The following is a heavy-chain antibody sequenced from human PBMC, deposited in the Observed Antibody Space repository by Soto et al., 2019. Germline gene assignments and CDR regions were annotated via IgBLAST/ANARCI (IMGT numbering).Heavy chain of an antibody. D-gene: IGHD4-17*01. J-gene: IGHJ6*03. Sequence: QVTLKESGPVLVKPTETLTLTCTVSGFSLSNARMGVSWIRQPPGNALEWLAHIFSNDEKSYSTSLKSRLTISKDPSKSQVVLTMTTMNPVDTATYYCARIRGERLRSYYMDVWGKGTTVTVSS. CDR3: ARIRGERLRSYYMDV. CDR1: GFSLSNARMG. CDR2: IFSNDEK. V-gene: IGHV2-26*01.